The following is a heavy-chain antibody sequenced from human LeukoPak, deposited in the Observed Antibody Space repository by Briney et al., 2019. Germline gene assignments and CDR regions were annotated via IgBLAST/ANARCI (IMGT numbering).Heavy chain of an antibody. V-gene: IGHV4-59*08. CDR2: IYNSGST. Sequence: PSETLSLTCTVSGGSISSYYWSWIRQPPGKELEWIGYIYNSGSTNYNPSLKSRVTISVGTSKTQFSLKLSSVPAADTAVYYCARLQDCNDAFDIWGQGTMVTVSS. CDR3: ARLQDCNDAFDI. J-gene: IGHJ3*02. D-gene: IGHD2-21*02. CDR1: GGSISSYY.